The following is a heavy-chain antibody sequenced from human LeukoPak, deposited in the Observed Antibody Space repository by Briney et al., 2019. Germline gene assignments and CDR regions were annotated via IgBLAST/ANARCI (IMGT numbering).Heavy chain of an antibody. CDR2: IKPNSGGT. CDR3: ARENHKMNCGTDRCHRGIEY. V-gene: IGHV1-2*02. Sequence: VASVKVSCKASGYTFTGYYMHWVRQAPGQGLEWMGWIKPNSGGTNYAQKFQGRVTMTRDTSISTAYMELSRLRSDDTAVYYCARENHKMNCGTDRCHRGIEYWGPGALVTVSS. D-gene: IGHD2-21*01. CDR1: GYTFTGYY. J-gene: IGHJ4*02.